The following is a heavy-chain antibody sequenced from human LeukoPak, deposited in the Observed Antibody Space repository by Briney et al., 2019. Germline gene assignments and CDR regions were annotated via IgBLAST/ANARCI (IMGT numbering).Heavy chain of an antibody. CDR1: GFNLSRYA. CDR3: AKGQYYDFWSGSAGDY. V-gene: IGHV3-23*01. CDR2: ISGSGRST. J-gene: IGHJ4*02. D-gene: IGHD3-3*01. Sequence: GALRLSCAASGFNLSRYAMSRVRQAPGKGLGGGSAISGSGRSTYYADSVKGRFTISRDNSKNTLYLQMNSLRAEDTAVYYCAKGQYYDFWSGSAGDYWGQGTLVTVSS.